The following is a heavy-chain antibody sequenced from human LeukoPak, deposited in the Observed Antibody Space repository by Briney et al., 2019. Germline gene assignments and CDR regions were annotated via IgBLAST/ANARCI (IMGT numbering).Heavy chain of an antibody. CDR3: ASTQGSDFWSGYPYNWFDP. J-gene: IGHJ5*02. V-gene: IGHV3-23*01. CDR1: RFTFSSYS. Sequence: TGGSLRLSCAASRFTFSSYSMSWVRQAPGKGLEWVSAISGSGGSTYYADSVKGRFTISRDNSKNTLYLQMNSLRAEDTAVYYCASTQGSDFWSGYPYNWFDPWGQGTLVTVSS. D-gene: IGHD3-3*01. CDR2: ISGSGGST.